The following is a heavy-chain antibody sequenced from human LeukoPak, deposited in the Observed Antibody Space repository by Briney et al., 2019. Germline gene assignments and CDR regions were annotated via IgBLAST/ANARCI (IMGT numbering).Heavy chain of an antibody. CDR3: AKVSDFWSGSRKPIHFDY. CDR1: GFTFSSYA. V-gene: IGHV3-23*01. Sequence: GGSLRLSCAASGFTFSSYAMSWVRQAPGKGLEWVSAISGSGGSTYYADSVKGRFTISRDNSKNTLYLQMNSLRAEDTAVYYCAKVSDFWSGSRKPIHFDYWGQGTLVTVSS. CDR2: ISGSGGST. J-gene: IGHJ4*02. D-gene: IGHD3-3*01.